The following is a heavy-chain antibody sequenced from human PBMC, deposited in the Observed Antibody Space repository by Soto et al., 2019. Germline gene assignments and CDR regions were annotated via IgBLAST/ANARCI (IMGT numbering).Heavy chain of an antibody. CDR3: ARDMRAVPWSGGASSAFDM. V-gene: IGHV3-74*01. D-gene: IGHD3-10*01. Sequence: EVQLVESGGGLVQPGGSLRLSCAASGFTFSKHWMHWVRQAPGQGLVWVSRTKTDGSTSYADSVKGRFTISRDNAKNTLYLEMNSLRVEDTAVYYCARDMRAVPWSGGASSAFDMWGQGTMVTVS. CDR2: TKTDGST. J-gene: IGHJ3*02. CDR1: GFTFSKHW.